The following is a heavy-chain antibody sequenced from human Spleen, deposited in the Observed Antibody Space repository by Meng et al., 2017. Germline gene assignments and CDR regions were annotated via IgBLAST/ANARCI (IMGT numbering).Heavy chain of an antibody. Sequence: ASVKVSCKASGYTFTSYDINWVRQATGHGLEWMGRINPKSGDTHYAQKFQARVTMTGDTSISTAYMELSGLRFDDTAMYYCARDEDISAAGKLFGDYWGQGTLVTVSS. CDR3: ARDEDISAAGKLFGDY. V-gene: IGHV1-2*06. CDR1: GYTFTSYD. D-gene: IGHD6-25*01. J-gene: IGHJ4*02. CDR2: INPKSGDT.